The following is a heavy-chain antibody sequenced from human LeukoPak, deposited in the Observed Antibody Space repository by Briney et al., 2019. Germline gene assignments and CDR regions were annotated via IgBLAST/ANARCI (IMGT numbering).Heavy chain of an antibody. CDR3: ARRHSSGWYGDDY. CDR1: GFPFSKYW. D-gene: IGHD6-19*01. V-gene: IGHV3-7*05. J-gene: IGHJ4*02. CDR2: IRQDGNEK. Sequence: GGSLRLSCAASGFPFSKYWMHWVRQAPGKGLEWVANIRQDGNEKHYVDSVKGRFTISRDNAENSLYLQMDSLRAEDAAMYYCARRHSSGWYGDDYWGQGTLVTVSS.